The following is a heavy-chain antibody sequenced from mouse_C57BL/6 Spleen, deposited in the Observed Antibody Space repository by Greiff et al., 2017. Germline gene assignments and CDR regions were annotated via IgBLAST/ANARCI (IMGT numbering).Heavy chain of an antibody. J-gene: IGHJ4*01. CDR2: INPNNGGT. Sequence: EVQLQQSGPELVKPGASVKISCKASGYTFTDYYMNWVKQSHGKSLEWIGDINPNNGGTSYNQKFKGKATLTVDKSSSTAYMELRSLTSEDSAVYYCARNGNYEGAMDYWGQGTSVTVSS. V-gene: IGHV1-26*01. CDR3: ARNGNYEGAMDY. CDR1: GYTFTDYY. D-gene: IGHD2-1*01.